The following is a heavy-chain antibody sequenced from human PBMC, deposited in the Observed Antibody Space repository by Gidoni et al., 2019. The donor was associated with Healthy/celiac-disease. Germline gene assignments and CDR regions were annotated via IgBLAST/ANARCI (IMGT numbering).Heavy chain of an antibody. Sequence: EVQLVESGGGLVKPGGSLRLSCAASGFTFRNAWMSWVRQAPGKGLEWVGRIKSKTDGGTTDYAAPVKGRFTISRDDSKNTLYLQMNSLKTEDTAVYYCTTANDGDYGYDYWGQGTLVTVSS. CDR1: GFTFRNAW. D-gene: IGHD4-17*01. V-gene: IGHV3-15*01. CDR3: TTANDGDYGYDY. CDR2: IKSKTDGGTT. J-gene: IGHJ4*02.